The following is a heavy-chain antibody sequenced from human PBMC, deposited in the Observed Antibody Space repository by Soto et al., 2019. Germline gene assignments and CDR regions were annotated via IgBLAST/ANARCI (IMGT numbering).Heavy chain of an antibody. CDR1: GYTFTNFW. CDR2: IYAGDSDT. Sequence: GESLKISCKASGYTFTNFWIGWVRQMPGKGLEWMGTIYAGDSDTRYSPSFQGQVTISADKSISTASLQWSSLKASDTAVYYCARQSPTPGYYYFSYGMDVWGQGTTVTVSS. CDR3: ARQSPTPGYYYFSYGMDV. J-gene: IGHJ6*02. V-gene: IGHV5-51*01. D-gene: IGHD4-17*01.